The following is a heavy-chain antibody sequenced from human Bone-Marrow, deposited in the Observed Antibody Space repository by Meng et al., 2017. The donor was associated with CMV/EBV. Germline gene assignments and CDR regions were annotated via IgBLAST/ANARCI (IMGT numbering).Heavy chain of an antibody. CDR3: AREWELLSNDL. CDR2: IKQRGSEA. J-gene: IGHJ4*02. D-gene: IGHD1-26*01. CDR1: GFTFSNYY. Sequence: GGSLRLSCVASGFTFSNYYMSWVRQAPGKGLAWVANIKQRGSEAFYVDSVKGRFTISRDDAKNSLYLQMNSLTAEDTAVYDCAREWELLSNDLWGQGTLVTVSS. V-gene: IGHV3-7*03.